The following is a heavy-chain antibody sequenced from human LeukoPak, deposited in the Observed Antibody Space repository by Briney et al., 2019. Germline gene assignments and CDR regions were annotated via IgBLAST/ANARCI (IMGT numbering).Heavy chain of an antibody. CDR1: GGSISSGSYY. CDR2: IYTSGST. V-gene: IGHV4-61*02. D-gene: IGHD2-2*01. Sequence: SQTLSLTCTVSGGSISSGSYYWSWIRQPAGKGLEWIGRIYTSGSTNYNPSLKSRVTISVDTSKNLFSLRLSSVTAADTAVYYCARAMGYCSSTSCYEAPGFDYWGQGTLVTVSS. CDR3: ARAMGYCSSTSCYEAPGFDY. J-gene: IGHJ4*02.